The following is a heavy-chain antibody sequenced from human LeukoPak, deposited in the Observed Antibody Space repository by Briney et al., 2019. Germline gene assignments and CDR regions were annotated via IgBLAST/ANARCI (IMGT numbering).Heavy chain of an antibody. CDR3: ASLPAGSSLARAMVTDY. CDR1: GGSISSSSYY. V-gene: IGHV4-39*01. D-gene: IGHD5-18*01. Sequence: PSETLSLTCTVSGGSISSSSYYWGWIRQPPGKGLEWIGSIYYSGSTYYNPSLKSRVTISVDTSKNQFSLKLSSVTAADTAVYYCASLPAGSSLARAMVTDYWGQGTLVTVSS. J-gene: IGHJ4*02. CDR2: IYYSGST.